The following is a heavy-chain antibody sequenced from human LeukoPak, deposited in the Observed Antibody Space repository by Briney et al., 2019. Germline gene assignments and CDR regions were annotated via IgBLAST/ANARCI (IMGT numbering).Heavy chain of an antibody. J-gene: IGHJ4*02. CDR3: AKGRGNY. CDR2: ISYDGSNK. V-gene: IGHV3-30*18. Sequence: PGGSLRLSCAASGFTFSSYGMHWVRQAPGKGLEWVAVISYDGSNKYYADSVKGRFTISRDNSKNTLYLRMNSLRAEDTAVYYCAKGRGNYWGQGTLVTVSS. CDR1: GFTFSSYG. D-gene: IGHD3-16*01.